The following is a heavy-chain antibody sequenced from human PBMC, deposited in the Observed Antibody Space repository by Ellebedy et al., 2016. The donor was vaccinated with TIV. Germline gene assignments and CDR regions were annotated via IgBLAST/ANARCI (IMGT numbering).Heavy chain of an antibody. D-gene: IGHD3-9*01. V-gene: IGHV4-61*01. J-gene: IGHJ6*02. Sequence: PGGSLRPSCTVSGDSVSSGSHFWNWIRQPPGKGLEWIGYIYKSGTTNYNPSLKSRVTMSVDMSKNQFSLSVTSVTAADTAVYYCAREGYDILTGYNSGMDVWGQGTTVTVSS. CDR2: IYKSGTT. CDR3: AREGYDILTGYNSGMDV. CDR1: GDSVSSGSHF.